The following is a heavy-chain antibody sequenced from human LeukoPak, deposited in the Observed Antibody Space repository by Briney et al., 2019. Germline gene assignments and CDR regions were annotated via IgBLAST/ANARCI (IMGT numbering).Heavy chain of an antibody. CDR3: VTYSRNIDY. Sequence: PGGSLRLSCAASGFTFSSSWMTWVRQAPGKGLEWVANIKQNGGEENYLDSVKGRFTISRDNAKNSLYLQMNSLRAEDAAVYYCVTYSRNIDYWGQGTLVTVSS. D-gene: IGHD6-13*01. V-gene: IGHV3-7*01. CDR2: IKQNGGEE. CDR1: GFTFSSSW. J-gene: IGHJ4*02.